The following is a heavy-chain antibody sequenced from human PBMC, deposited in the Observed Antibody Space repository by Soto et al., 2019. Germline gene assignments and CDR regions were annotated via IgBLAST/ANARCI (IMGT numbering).Heavy chain of an antibody. CDR3: ARGPHIVATIKNWFDP. D-gene: IGHD5-12*01. Sequence: QVQLQQWGAGLLKPSETLSLTCAVYGGSFSGYYWSWIRQPPGKGLEWIGEINHSGSTNYNPSLKSRVTISVDTSKNQSSLKLSSVTAADTAVYYCARGPHIVATIKNWFDPWGQGTLVTVSS. J-gene: IGHJ5*02. CDR2: INHSGST. CDR1: GGSFSGYY. V-gene: IGHV4-34*01.